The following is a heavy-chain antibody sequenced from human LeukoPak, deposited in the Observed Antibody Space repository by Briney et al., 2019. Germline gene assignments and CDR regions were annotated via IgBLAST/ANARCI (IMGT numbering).Heavy chain of an antibody. CDR2: ISAYNGNT. D-gene: IGHD4-17*01. Sequence: ASVKVSCKASGYTFTSYGISWVRQAPGQGLEWMGWISAYNGNTNYAQKLQGRVTMTTDTSTSTAYMELRSLRSDGTAVYYCAREWGTLGDYDWFDPWGQGTLVTVSS. V-gene: IGHV1-18*01. J-gene: IGHJ5*02. CDR3: AREWGTLGDYDWFDP. CDR1: GYTFTSYG.